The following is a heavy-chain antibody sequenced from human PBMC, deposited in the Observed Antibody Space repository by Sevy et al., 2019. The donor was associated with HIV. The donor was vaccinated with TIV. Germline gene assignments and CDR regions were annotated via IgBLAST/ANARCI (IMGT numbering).Heavy chain of an antibody. CDR1: GYTFTSYG. Sequence: GASVKVSCKASGYTFTSYGISWVRQAPGQGLEWMGWISAYNGNTNYAQKLQGRVTMTTDTSTSTAYMELRSLRSDDTAVYYCARPVPFYDSSEIFDYWGQGTLVTVSS. D-gene: IGHD3-22*01. V-gene: IGHV1-18*01. CDR3: ARPVPFYDSSEIFDY. J-gene: IGHJ4*02. CDR2: ISAYNGNT.